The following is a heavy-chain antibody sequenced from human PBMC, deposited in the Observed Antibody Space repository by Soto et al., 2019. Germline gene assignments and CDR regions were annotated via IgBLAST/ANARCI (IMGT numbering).Heavy chain of an antibody. D-gene: IGHD3-22*01. CDR3: ARDSRIVVVVNLDY. Sequence: EVQLVESGGGLVQPGGSLRLSCAASGFTFSSYWMSWVRQAPGKGLEWVANIKQDGSEKYYVDSVKGRFTISRDNAKNSLYLQMNSLRAEDTAVYYCARDSRIVVVVNLDYWGQGTLVTVSS. J-gene: IGHJ4*02. CDR2: IKQDGSEK. CDR1: GFTFSSYW. V-gene: IGHV3-7*01.